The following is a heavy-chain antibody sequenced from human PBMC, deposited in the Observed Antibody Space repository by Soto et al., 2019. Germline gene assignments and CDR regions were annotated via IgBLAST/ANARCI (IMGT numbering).Heavy chain of an antibody. J-gene: IGHJ4*02. D-gene: IGHD6-19*01. Sequence: GGSLRLSCAVSGFTFSDYSMNWVRQAPGRGLEWISYISNSSFTIHYADSVEGRFTISRDNAKNTLYLQMNSLRAEDTAVYYCAKVGQWLAYYFDYWGQGTLVTVSS. CDR1: GFTFSDYS. V-gene: IGHV3-48*01. CDR2: ISNSSFTI. CDR3: AKVGQWLAYYFDY.